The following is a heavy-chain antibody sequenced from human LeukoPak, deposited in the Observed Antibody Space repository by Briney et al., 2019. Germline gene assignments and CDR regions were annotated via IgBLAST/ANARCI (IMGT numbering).Heavy chain of an antibody. J-gene: IGHJ6*02. Sequence: GGSLRLSCGASGFTFSTYAMPWVRRAPGKGLEYVSAISSNGINTFYANSVRGRFTISRDNSKNTLYLQMDSLRVEDMAVYYCAREEWPRFRYGLDVWGQGTTVTVSS. CDR1: GFTFSTYA. V-gene: IGHV3-64*01. CDR2: ISSNGINT. CDR3: AREEWPRFRYGLDV. D-gene: IGHD3-3*01.